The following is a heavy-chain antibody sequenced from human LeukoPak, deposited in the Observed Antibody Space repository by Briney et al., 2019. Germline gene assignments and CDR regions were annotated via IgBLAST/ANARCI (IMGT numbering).Heavy chain of an antibody. CDR3: AKGSCSSHICYYFYYMDV. CDR1: GFPYSTYD. CDR2: IRDTDGSG. Sequence: GGSLRLSCAASGFPYSTYDMTWVRQAPGKALEGVSAIRDTDGSGYYADSVKGRFTISRDNSKNTLHLQMNSLRDEDAAKYYCAKGSCSSHICYYFYYMDVWGKGTTVTVSS. V-gene: IGHV3-23*01. D-gene: IGHD2-2*01. J-gene: IGHJ6*03.